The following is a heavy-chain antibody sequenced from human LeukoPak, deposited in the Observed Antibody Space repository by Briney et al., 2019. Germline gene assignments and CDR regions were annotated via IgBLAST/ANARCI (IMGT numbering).Heavy chain of an antibody. CDR2: IYYSGSS. J-gene: IGHJ1*01. CDR3: ARGRCSGGSCYLGYFQH. D-gene: IGHD2-15*01. V-gene: IGHV4-39*02. CDR1: GDSISSSNYY. Sequence: SETLSLTCAVSGDSISSSNYYWGWIRQPPGKGLEWIGSIYYSGSSYYNPSLKSRVTISVDTSKNQFSLRLKSVTAADTAVYYCARGRCSGGSCYLGYFQHWGQGTLVTVSS.